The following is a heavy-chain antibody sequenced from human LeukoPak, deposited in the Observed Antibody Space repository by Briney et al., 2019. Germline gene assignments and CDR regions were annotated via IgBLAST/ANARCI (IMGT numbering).Heavy chain of an antibody. CDR3: ARNADSGITVF. CDR2: ISRDSNYI. CDR1: GFTFSTYS. D-gene: IGHD1-7*01. Sequence: GGSLRLSCAASGFTFSTYSMNWVRQAPGKGLEWVSSISRDSNYIYYADSVKGRFTISRDNAKNSLYLQMSSLTAEDTAVYYCARNADSGITVFWGQGSLVTVSS. V-gene: IGHV3-21*01. J-gene: IGHJ4*02.